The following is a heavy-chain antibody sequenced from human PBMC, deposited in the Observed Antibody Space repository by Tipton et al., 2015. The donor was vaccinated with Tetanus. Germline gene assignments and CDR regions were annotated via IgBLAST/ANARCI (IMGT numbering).Heavy chain of an antibody. D-gene: IGHD3-22*01. Sequence: QVQLVQSGAEVKKPGASVKVSCKASGYTFTGYYMHWVRQAPGQGLEWMGWINPNSGGTNYAQKFQGRVTMTRDTSISTAYMELSRLRSDDTAMYYCARGLNYYDSSGYYRSSYFDYWGQGTLVTVSS. J-gene: IGHJ4*02. CDR2: INPNSGGT. CDR3: ARGLNYYDSSGYYRSSYFDY. V-gene: IGHV1-2*02. CDR1: GYTFTGYY.